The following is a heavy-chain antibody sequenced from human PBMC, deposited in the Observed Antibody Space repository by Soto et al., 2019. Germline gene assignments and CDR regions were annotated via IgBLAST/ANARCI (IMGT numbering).Heavy chain of an antibody. CDR3: ARQLPLGCSSARVDY. CDR2: IYPCDSET. J-gene: IGHJ4*02. D-gene: IGHD6-6*01. Sequence: GESLKISCKGSGYSFTSYWIAWVRQMPGKGLEWMGIIYPCDSETRYSPSFQGQVTISADKSISTAYLQWSSLKASDTAMYYCARQLPLGCSSARVDYWGQGTLVTVSS. V-gene: IGHV5-51*01. CDR1: GYSFTSYW.